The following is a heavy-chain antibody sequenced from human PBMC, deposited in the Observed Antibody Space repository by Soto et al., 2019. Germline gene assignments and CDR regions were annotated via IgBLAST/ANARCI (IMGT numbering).Heavy chain of an antibody. CDR3: ARDSGLVTGTTGLDY. D-gene: IGHD1-20*01. V-gene: IGHV1-18*01. CDR2: ISAYNGNT. Sequence: GASVKVSCKASGYTFTSYGISWVRQAPGQGLEWMGWISAYNGNTNYAQKLQGRVTMTTDTSTSTAYMELRSLRSDDTAVYYCARDSGLVTGTTGLDYWGQGTLVTVSS. J-gene: IGHJ4*02. CDR1: GYTFTSYG.